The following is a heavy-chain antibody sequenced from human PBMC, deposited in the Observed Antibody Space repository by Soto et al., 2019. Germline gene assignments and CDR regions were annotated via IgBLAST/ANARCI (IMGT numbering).Heavy chain of an antibody. V-gene: IGHV3-23*01. CDR3: AKAPPRRTGTTFGYYYYGMDV. D-gene: IGHD1-7*01. J-gene: IGHJ6*02. CDR2: ISGSGGST. Sequence: GGSLRLSCAASGFTFSSYAMSWVRQAPGKGLEWVSAISGSGGSTYYADSVKGRFTISRDNSKSTLYLQMNSLRAEDTAVYYCAKAPPRRTGTTFGYYYYGMDVWGQGTTVTVSS. CDR1: GFTFSSYA.